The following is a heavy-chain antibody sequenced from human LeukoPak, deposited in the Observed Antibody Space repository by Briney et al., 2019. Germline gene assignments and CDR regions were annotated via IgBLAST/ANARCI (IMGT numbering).Heavy chain of an antibody. CDR1: GFTFSIYS. V-gene: IGHV3-21*01. CDR2: IDSSSRSI. Sequence: PGGSLRLSCAASGFTFSIYSMNWVCQAPGKGLEWVSAIDSSSRSIYYADSVKGRFTVSRDDAKNSLYLQMNSLRAEDTAVYYCAGEGVGGYTEAFDYWGQGTLVTVSS. D-gene: IGHD5-12*01. CDR3: AGEGVGGYTEAFDY. J-gene: IGHJ4*02.